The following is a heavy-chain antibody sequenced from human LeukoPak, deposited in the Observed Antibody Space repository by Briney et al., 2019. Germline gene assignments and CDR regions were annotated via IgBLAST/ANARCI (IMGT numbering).Heavy chain of an antibody. CDR1: GFTFSSYW. V-gene: IGHV3-7*01. CDR2: IKQDGSEK. J-gene: IGHJ4*02. D-gene: IGHD5-12*01. CDR3: ARGLYSSYDCYDY. Sequence: GGSLRLSCAASGFTFSSYWMSWVRQAPGKGLEWVANIKQDGSEKYYVASVKGRFNISRDNAKNSLYLQMNSLRAEDTAVYYCARGLYSSYDCYDYWGQGTLVTVSS.